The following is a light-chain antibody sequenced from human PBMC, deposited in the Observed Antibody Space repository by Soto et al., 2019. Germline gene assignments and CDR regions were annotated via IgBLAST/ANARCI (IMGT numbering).Light chain of an antibody. Sequence: DIQMTQSPSTLSASVRDRVTITCRASQSISSWLAWYQQKPGKAPKLLIYDASSLESGVPSRFSGSGSGTEFTLTISSLQPDDFATYYCQQYNSYLVTFGGGTKVDIK. V-gene: IGKV1-5*01. CDR1: QSISSW. CDR2: DAS. CDR3: QQYNSYLVT. J-gene: IGKJ4*01.